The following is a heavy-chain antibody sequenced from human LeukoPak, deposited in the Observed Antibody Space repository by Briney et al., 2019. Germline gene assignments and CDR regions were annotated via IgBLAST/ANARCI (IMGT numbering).Heavy chain of an antibody. Sequence: SVKVSCKASGGTFSSYAISWVRQAPGQGLEWMGRIIPILGIANYAQRFQGRVTITADKSTSTAYMELSSLRSEDTAVYYCASLQGDIANDAFDIWGQGTMVTVSS. V-gene: IGHV1-69*04. D-gene: IGHD5-18*01. CDR1: GGTFSSYA. CDR2: IIPILGIA. J-gene: IGHJ3*02. CDR3: ASLQGDIANDAFDI.